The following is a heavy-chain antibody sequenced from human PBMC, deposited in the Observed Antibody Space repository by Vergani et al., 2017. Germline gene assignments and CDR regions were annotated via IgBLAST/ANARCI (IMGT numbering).Heavy chain of an antibody. V-gene: IGHV5-10-1*01. D-gene: IGHD1-26*01. Sequence: EVQLVQSGAEVKKPGESLRISCKGSGYSFTSYWISWVRQMPGKGLEWMGRIDPSDSYTNYSPSFQGHVTISADKSISTAYLQWSSLKASDTAVYYCASALGAKWYYYGMDVWGQGTTVTVSS. CDR2: IDPSDSYT. J-gene: IGHJ6*02. CDR3: ASALGAKWYYYGMDV. CDR1: GYSFTSYW.